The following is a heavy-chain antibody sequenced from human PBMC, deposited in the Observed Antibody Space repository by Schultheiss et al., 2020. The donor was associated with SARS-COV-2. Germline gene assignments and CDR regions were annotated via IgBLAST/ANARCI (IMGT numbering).Heavy chain of an antibody. D-gene: IGHD2-8*02. CDR3: ARGAENCAGGSCHDVFDL. J-gene: IGHJ3*01. V-gene: IGHV3-11*05. Sequence: GESLKISCEASGFTFSDHFMTWIRQVPGKGLELISNISSVGASTNYADSVKGRFTISRDNPKKSVFLQMNALRADDTAVYYCARGAENCAGGSCHDVFDLWGPGTTVTVSS. CDR2: ISSVGAST. CDR1: GFTFSDHF.